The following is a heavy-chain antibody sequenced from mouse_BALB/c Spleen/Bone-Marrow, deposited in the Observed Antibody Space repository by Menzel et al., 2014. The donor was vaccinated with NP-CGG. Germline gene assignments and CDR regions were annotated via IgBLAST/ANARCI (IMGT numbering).Heavy chain of an antibody. J-gene: IGHJ4*01. CDR2: IHFTGST. Sequence: EVKLVESGPDLVKPSQSLSLTCTVTGCSITSGYSWHWIRQFPGNKLEWMGYIHFTGSTNYIPSLESRISFTRDTSKNQFFLQLNSVTTEDTATYYCARWRGATDYALDYWGQGTSVTVSS. CDR3: ARWRGATDYALDY. D-gene: IGHD3-1*01. CDR1: GCSITSGYS. V-gene: IGHV3-1*02.